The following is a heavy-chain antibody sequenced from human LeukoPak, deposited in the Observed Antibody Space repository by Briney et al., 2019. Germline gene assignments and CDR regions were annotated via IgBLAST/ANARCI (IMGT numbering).Heavy chain of an antibody. CDR1: GFTFSSYG. D-gene: IGHD3-22*01. J-gene: IGHJ4*02. V-gene: IGHV3-33*01. Sequence: GRSLRLSCAASGFTFSSYGMHWVRQAPGKGLEWVAVIWYDGSNKYYADSVKGRFTISRDNSKNTLYLQMNSLRAEDTAAYYCARGGYYYDSSGYYYDYFDYWGQGTLVTVSS. CDR3: ARGGYYYDSSGYYYDYFDY. CDR2: IWYDGSNK.